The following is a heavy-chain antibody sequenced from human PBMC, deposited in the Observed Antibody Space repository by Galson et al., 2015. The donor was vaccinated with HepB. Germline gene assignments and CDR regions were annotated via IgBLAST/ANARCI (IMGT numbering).Heavy chain of an antibody. J-gene: IGHJ5*01. CDR3: ARKDGTGNWFEL. CDR1: GYTFTTYY. V-gene: IGHV1-46*01. D-gene: IGHD1-14*01. Sequence: SVKVSCKALGYTFTTYYLHWVRQAPGQGLEWMGIINPSGGSTSYAQKFQGRITMSRDTSTSTAYMELSRLTSEDTAVYYCARKDGTGNWFELWGPGTLVTVFS. CDR2: INPSGGST.